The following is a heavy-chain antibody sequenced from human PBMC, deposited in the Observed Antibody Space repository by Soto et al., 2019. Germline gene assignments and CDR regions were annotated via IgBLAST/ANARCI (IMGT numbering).Heavy chain of an antibody. D-gene: IGHD3-3*02. CDR3: ARTPTRSDFHVVLHFFDL. V-gene: IGHV4-34*01. J-gene: IGHJ4*02. CDR1: GGSFSGYY. CDR2: INHSGST. Sequence: SETLSLTCTVYGGSFSGYYWSWIRQPPGKGLEWIGEINHSGSTNYNPSLKSRVTISVDTSKNQFSLKLASVTAADTAIYYCARTPTRSDFHVVLHFFDLWGQGTQVTVSS.